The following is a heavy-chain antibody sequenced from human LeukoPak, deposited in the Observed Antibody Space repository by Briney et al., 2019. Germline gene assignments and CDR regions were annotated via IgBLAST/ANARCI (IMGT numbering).Heavy chain of an antibody. J-gene: IGHJ6*02. D-gene: IGHD3-22*01. CDR1: GGSISSGDYY. Sequence: PSETLSLTCTVSGGSISSGDYYWTWIRQPPGKGLEGVGYIYYSGSTHYNPSLKSRVSISVGKAKNQFSLNLISVTAADTAVYYCARDQNKYDSSGYYYYQYGRDVWGQGTTVTVSS. CDR2: IYYSGST. CDR3: ARDQNKYDSSGYYYYQYGRDV. V-gene: IGHV4-30-4*01.